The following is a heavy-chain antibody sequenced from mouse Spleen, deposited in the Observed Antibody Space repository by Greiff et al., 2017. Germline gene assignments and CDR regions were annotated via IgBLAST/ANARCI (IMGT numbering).Heavy chain of an antibody. CDR2: IHPNSGST. CDR1: GYTFTSYW. CDR3: AVLITTVVASYFDY. D-gene: IGHD1-1*01. J-gene: IGHJ2*01. V-gene: IGHV1-64*01. Sequence: QVQLKQPGAELVKPGASVKLSCKASGYTFTSYWMHWVKQRPGQGLEWIGMIHPNSGSTNYNEKFKSKATLTVDKSSSTAYMQLSSLTSEDSAVYYCAVLITTVVASYFDYWGQGTTLTVSS.